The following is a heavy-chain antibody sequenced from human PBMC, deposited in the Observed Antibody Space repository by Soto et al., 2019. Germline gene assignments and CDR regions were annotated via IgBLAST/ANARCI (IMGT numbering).Heavy chain of an antibody. Sequence: QVQLVESGGGVVQPGRSLRLSCAASGFTFSSYAMQWVRQAPGKGLEWVAVISYDGSNKYYADSVKGRFTISRDNSKNTLYLQMNSLRAEDTAVYYCARDLHDSSGYTPLFVWGQGTLVTVSS. CDR1: GFTFSSYA. J-gene: IGHJ4*02. CDR2: ISYDGSNK. D-gene: IGHD3-22*01. CDR3: ARDLHDSSGYTPLFV. V-gene: IGHV3-30-3*01.